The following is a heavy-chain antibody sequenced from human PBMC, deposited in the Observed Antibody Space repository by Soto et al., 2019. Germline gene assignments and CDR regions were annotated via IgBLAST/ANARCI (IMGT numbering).Heavy chain of an antibody. CDR3: ARDGEGIAVPGNSFDI. J-gene: IGHJ3*02. Sequence: SVNVSCKASGGTFSSYAISLVRQAPGQGLEWMGGIIPIFGTANYAQKFQGWVTMTRDTSISTAYMELSRLRSDDTAVYYCARDGEGIAVPGNSFDIWVQGTMVTVSS. CDR2: IIPIFGTA. CDR1: GGTFSSYA. V-gene: IGHV1-69*05. D-gene: IGHD6-19*01.